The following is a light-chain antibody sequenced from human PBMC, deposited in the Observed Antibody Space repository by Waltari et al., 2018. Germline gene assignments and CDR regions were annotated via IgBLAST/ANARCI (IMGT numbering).Light chain of an antibody. CDR2: DAS. CDR3: QQYYDTPGVT. Sequence: DLQITQSPSSLYASVGDRVNITCRASQGIRNYLAWYQHKPGKAPILLIYDASRLESGVPSRFSGSGSGTDYTLTINNLQPEDFATYYCQQYYDTPGVTFGPGTTVDIK. CDR1: QGIRNY. J-gene: IGKJ3*01. V-gene: IGKV1-NL1*01.